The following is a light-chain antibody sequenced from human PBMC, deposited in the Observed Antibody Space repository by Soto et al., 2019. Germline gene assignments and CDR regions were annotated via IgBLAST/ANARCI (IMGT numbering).Light chain of an antibody. J-gene: IGKJ4*01. Sequence: ELALTQSPGTLSLSPGERATLSCRASQSVSSSYLAWYQQKPGQAPRLLLYGASSRATGIADRFSGSGSGTDFTLTISRLEPEDFAVYYCQQYGSSLALTFGGGTKVDIK. CDR1: QSVSSSY. CDR3: QQYGSSLALT. CDR2: GAS. V-gene: IGKV3-20*01.